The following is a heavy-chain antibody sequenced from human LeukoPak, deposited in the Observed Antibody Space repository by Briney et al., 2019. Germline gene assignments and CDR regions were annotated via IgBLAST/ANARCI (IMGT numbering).Heavy chain of an antibody. V-gene: IGHV3-53*04. Sequence: PGGSLRLSCAASGFTVSSNYMSWVRQAPGKGLEWVSVIYSGGSTYYADSVKGRFTISRHNSKNTLYLQMDSLRADDTAVYYCARDASTGWYYFDYWGQGTLVTVSS. J-gene: IGHJ4*02. D-gene: IGHD6-19*01. CDR2: IYSGGST. CDR3: ARDASTGWYYFDY. CDR1: GFTVSSNY.